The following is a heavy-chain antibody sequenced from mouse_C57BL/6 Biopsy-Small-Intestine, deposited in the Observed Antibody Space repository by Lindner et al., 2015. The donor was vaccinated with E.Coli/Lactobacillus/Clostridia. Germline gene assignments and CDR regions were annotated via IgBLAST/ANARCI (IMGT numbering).Heavy chain of an antibody. Sequence: VQLQESGAEVVEPGASVRMSCKASGYPFTTYPIEWMKQSHGQSLEWIGKFHPYDDETKYNEKFKGRATLTVEKSSRTVYLELSRLTSDDSAVYYCARGPTPDYRGQGTTLTVSS. CDR1: GYPFTTYP. V-gene: IGHV1-47*01. CDR3: ARGPTPDY. D-gene: IGHD1-1*01. J-gene: IGHJ2*01. CDR2: FHPYDDET.